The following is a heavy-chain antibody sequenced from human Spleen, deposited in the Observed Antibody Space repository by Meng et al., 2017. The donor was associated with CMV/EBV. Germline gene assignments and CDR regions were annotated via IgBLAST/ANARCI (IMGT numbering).Heavy chain of an antibody. CDR3: ARFYSSGPGMLDY. CDR1: GGSINFYY. V-gene: IGHV4-59*01. CDR2: IYYSGST. Sequence: SETLSLTCTVSGGSINFYYWSWIRQPPGKGLEWIGYIYYSGSTNYNPSLKSRVTMSLDTSKSQFSLKLYSVTAADTAVYYCARFYSSGPGMLDYWGQGTLVTVSS. D-gene: IGHD6-19*01. J-gene: IGHJ4*02.